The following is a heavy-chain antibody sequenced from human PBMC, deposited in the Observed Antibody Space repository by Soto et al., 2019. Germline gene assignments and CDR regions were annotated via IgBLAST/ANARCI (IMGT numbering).Heavy chain of an antibody. CDR2: MNPNSGNT. CDR1: GYTFTSYD. Sequence: ASVKVSCQASGYTFTSYDINWVQQATGQGLEWMGWMNPNSGNTGYAQKFQGRVTMTRNTSISTAYMELSSLRSEDTAVYYCARPEGYCTNGVCYTGGYYFDYWGQGTLVTVSS. V-gene: IGHV1-8*01. D-gene: IGHD2-8*01. J-gene: IGHJ4*02. CDR3: ARPEGYCTNGVCYTGGYYFDY.